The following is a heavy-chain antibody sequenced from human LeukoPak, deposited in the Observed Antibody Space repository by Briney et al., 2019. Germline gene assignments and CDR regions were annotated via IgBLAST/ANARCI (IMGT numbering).Heavy chain of an antibody. CDR3: ARAIGWIVD. V-gene: IGHV6-1*01. Sequence: SQTLSLTCAIFGDTVSSNSAAWNWIRQSPSRGLEWLGRTYYRSKWYNGYAVSVKSRITISADTSKNQFSLRLNSVTPEDTAVYYCARAIGWIVDWGQGTLVTVS. D-gene: IGHD6-19*01. J-gene: IGHJ1*01. CDR2: TYYRSKWYN. CDR1: GDTVSSNSAA.